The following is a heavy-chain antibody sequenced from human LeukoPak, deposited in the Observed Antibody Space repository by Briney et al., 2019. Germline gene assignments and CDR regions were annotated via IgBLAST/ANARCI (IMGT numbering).Heavy chain of an antibody. Sequence: ASVKVSCKASGYTFTSYDIKWVRQATGQGLEWMGWMNPNSGNTGYAQKFQGRVTMTRNTSISTAYMELSSLRSEDTAVYYCARVFGRSYYYGMDVWGQGTTVTVSS. CDR2: MNPNSGNT. D-gene: IGHD3-3*01. CDR1: GYTFTSYD. V-gene: IGHV1-8*01. CDR3: ARVFGRSYYYGMDV. J-gene: IGHJ6*02.